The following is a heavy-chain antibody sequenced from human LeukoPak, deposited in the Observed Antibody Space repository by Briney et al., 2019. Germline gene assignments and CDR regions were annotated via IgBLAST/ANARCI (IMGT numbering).Heavy chain of an antibody. CDR1: GFTVSSNY. CDR2: IYSGGST. Sequence: GGSLRLSCAASGFTVSSNYMSWVRQAPGKGLEWVSVIYSGGSTYYADSVKGRFTISRDNSKNTLYLQMNSLRAEDTAVYYCARERDGSSGYYYFDYWGQGTLVTVSS. V-gene: IGHV3-66*01. J-gene: IGHJ4*02. CDR3: ARERDGSSGYYYFDY. D-gene: IGHD3-22*01.